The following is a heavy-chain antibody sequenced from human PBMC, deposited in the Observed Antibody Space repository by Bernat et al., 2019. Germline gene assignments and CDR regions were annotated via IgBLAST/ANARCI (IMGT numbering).Heavy chain of an antibody. Sequence: QVQLVESGGGVVQPGGSLRLSCAASGFTFSSYGMHWVRQAPGKGLEWVAFIRYDGSNKYYADSVKGRFTISRDNSKNTLYLQMNSLRAEDTAVYYCAKRGIDYYDSSGLVDHWGQGTLVTVSS. V-gene: IGHV3-30*02. CDR2: IRYDGSNK. CDR3: AKRGIDYYDSSGLVDH. J-gene: IGHJ5*02. CDR1: GFTFSSYG. D-gene: IGHD3-22*01.